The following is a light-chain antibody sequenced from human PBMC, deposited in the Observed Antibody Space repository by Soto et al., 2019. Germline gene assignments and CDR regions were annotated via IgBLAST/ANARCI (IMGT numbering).Light chain of an antibody. Sequence: EIMMTLSPTTLTVTPRERATLSCRASQSVRDNLAWYQQKLCQAPSLLIYGASTSATGIPARFSGSGSGTEFTLTISSLQSEDFAVYYCHHYDNWLPLFGPGTNVDIK. CDR2: GAS. V-gene: IGKV3-15*01. J-gene: IGKJ3*01. CDR1: QSVRDN. CDR3: HHYDNWLPL.